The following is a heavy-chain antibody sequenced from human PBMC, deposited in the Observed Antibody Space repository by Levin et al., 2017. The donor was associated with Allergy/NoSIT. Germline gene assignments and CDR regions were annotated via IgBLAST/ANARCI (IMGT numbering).Heavy chain of an antibody. CDR1: GYTFTSYG. CDR2: ISAYNGNT. CDR3: ARIDHPPDYYDSSGYRFDY. J-gene: IGHJ4*02. Sequence: VASVKVSCKASGYTFTSYGISWVRQAPGQGLEWMGWISAYNGNTNYAQKLQGRVTMTTDTSTSTAYMELRSLRSDDTAVYYCARIDHPPDYYDSSGYRFDYWGQGTLVTVSS. D-gene: IGHD3-22*01. V-gene: IGHV1-18*01.